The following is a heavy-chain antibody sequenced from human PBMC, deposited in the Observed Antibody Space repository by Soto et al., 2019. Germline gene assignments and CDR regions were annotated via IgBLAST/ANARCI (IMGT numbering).Heavy chain of an antibody. V-gene: IGHV1-69*06. Sequence: QVQLEQSGAEVKKAGSSVRVSCQASGHTFSTYGISWVRQAPGQGLEWMGGIIPTFGTGHYAQKLQGRVTINADKSTSTAYLELNRLTSEDTAVYYCAAGESGSWLLAYWGQGTLVSVSS. J-gene: IGHJ4*02. CDR1: GHTFSTYG. D-gene: IGHD6-13*01. CDR2: IIPTFGTG. CDR3: AAGESGSWLLAY.